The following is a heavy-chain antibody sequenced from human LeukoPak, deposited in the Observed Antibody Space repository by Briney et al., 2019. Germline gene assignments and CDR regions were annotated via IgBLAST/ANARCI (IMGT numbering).Heavy chain of an antibody. J-gene: IGHJ4*02. CDR3: ARAGVDTSGYYYQGFDY. CDR2: ISSSGSTI. V-gene: IGHV3-48*03. Sequence: GGSLRLSCAASGFTFSSYEMNWVRQAPGKGLEWVSYISSSGSTIYYAASVKGRFTISRDNAKNSLYLQVNSLTAEDTAVYYCARAGVDTSGYYYQGFDYWGQGTLVTVSS. CDR1: GFTFSSYE. D-gene: IGHD3-3*01.